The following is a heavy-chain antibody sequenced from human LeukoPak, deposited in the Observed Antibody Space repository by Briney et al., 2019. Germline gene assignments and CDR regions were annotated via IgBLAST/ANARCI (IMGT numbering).Heavy chain of an antibody. CDR3: AKGLMGYSHGN. V-gene: IGHV3-23*01. CDR2: ISGSGDIT. Sequence: GGSLRLSCAASGFIFSGYGMSWARQAPGKGLEWVSAISGSGDITYYADSVKGRFTISRDNSKNTLYLQMNSLRAEDTAVFYRAKGLMGYSHGNWGQGTLVTVSS. CDR1: GFIFSGYG. J-gene: IGHJ4*02. D-gene: IGHD5-18*01.